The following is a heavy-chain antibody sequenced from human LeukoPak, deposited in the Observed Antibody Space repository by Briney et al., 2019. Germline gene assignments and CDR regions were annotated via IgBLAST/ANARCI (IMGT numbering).Heavy chain of an antibody. J-gene: IGHJ5*02. Sequence: GASVKVSCKASGYTFTSYGISWVLQAPGQGLEWMGWISAYNGNTNYAQKLQGRVTMTTDTSTSTAYMELRSLRSHDTAVYYCAREDRHMNWFDPWGQGTLVTVSS. CDR2: ISAYNGNT. CDR1: GYTFTSYG. CDR3: AREDRHMNWFDP. V-gene: IGHV1-18*01.